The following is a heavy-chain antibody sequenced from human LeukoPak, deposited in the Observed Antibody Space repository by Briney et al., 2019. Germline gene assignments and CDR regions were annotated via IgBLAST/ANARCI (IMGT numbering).Heavy chain of an antibody. CDR3: AKSGYNRFDY. CDR1: GFTFSSSA. CDR2: ISGSGSGGST. Sequence: GGSLRPSCAASGFTFSSSAMSWVRQAPGKGLEWVSSISGSGSGGSTYYADSVKGRFTISRDNSKNTLYLQMNSLRAEDTAVYYCAKSGYNRFDYWGQGTLVTVSS. V-gene: IGHV3-23*01. J-gene: IGHJ4*02. D-gene: IGHD5-24*01.